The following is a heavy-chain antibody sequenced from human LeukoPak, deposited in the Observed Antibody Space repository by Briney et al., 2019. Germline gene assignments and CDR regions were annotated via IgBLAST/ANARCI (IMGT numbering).Heavy chain of an antibody. CDR2: IYYRGNT. J-gene: IGHJ6*02. CDR3: ARHLAEQLDGMDV. V-gene: IGHV4-59*08. Sequence: PSETLSLTCTLSGGPMTSYYWSWIRQPPGKGLEWLGYIYYRGNTNINPSLKSRLTMSVATSKKHFSLELTSVTAADTAIYYCARHLAEQLDGMDVWGQGTTVTVSS. D-gene: IGHD6-6*01. CDR1: GGPMTSYY.